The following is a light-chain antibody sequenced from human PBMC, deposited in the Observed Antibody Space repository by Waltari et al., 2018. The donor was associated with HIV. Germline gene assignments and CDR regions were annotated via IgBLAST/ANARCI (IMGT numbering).Light chain of an antibody. CDR2: QDD. J-gene: IGLJ2*01. Sequence: SHELTQPPSVSVSPGHTASINCSGDSLGDKYASWYQQKPGQSPVLVIYQDDKRPSGIPERFSGSNSGNTATLTITGTQAMNEADYYCQAWDSSTVLFGGGTKLAVL. V-gene: IGLV3-1*01. CDR3: QAWDSSTVL. CDR1: SLGDKY.